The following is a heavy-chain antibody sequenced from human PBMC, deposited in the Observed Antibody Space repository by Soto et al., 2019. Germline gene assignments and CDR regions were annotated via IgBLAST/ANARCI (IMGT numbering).Heavy chain of an antibody. V-gene: IGHV3-66*01. Sequence: EVQLVESGGGLVQPGGSLRLSCAASGFSVSSSYLYWVRQAPGKGLEWVSSIYLSGSTYYTDSVKGRFSISRDNSKNTLYLQMTRLGAEDTAIYYCVRGKVGTNPNWLDPWGQGSLVTVS. D-gene: IGHD2-21*02. CDR2: IYLSGST. CDR1: GFSVSSSY. CDR3: VRGKVGTNPNWLDP. J-gene: IGHJ5*02.